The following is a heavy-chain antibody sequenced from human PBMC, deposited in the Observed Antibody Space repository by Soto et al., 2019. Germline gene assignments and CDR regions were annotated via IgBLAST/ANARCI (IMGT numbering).Heavy chain of an antibody. CDR3: ARWSCSSTSCRSNPFDI. CDR1: GYTFTNYA. J-gene: IGHJ3*02. Sequence: QVQLVQSGAEVKKPGASVKVSCKASGYTFTNYAITWVRQAPGQGLEWMGWISTYNDNTIYAEELRGRVTMTTDTSTSTDYMELGSLRSDDTAVYYCARWSCSSTSCRSNPFDIWGQGTMVTVSS. D-gene: IGHD2-2*01. CDR2: ISTYNDNT. V-gene: IGHV1-18*01.